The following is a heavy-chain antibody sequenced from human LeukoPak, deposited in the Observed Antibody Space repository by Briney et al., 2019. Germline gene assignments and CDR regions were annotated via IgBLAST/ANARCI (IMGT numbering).Heavy chain of an antibody. CDR2: IYYSGST. CDR3: ARVSIAAADDYYGMDV. CDR1: GGSISSSSYY. J-gene: IGHJ6*02. D-gene: IGHD6-13*01. V-gene: IGHV4-39*07. Sequence: SETLSLTCTVSGGSISSSSYYWGWIRQPPGKGLEWIGSIYYSGSTYYNPSLKSRVTISVDTSKNQFSLKLSSVTAADTAVYYCARVSIAAADDYYGMDVWGQGTTVTVSS.